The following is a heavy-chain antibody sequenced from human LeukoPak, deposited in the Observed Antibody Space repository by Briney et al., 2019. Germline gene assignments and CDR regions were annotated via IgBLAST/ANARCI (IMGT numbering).Heavy chain of an antibody. D-gene: IGHD3-3*01. J-gene: IGHJ6*03. CDR1: GFSFSGYA. CDR3: ARGTEYYDFWNGYYSGYYYMDV. CDR2: ISYDGNNK. Sequence: GGSLRLSCAASGFSFSGYAMHWARQAPGKGLEWVAVISYDGNNKYYADSVKGRFTISRDNSKNTLYLQMNSLRAEDTAVYYCARGTEYYDFWNGYYSGYYYMDVWGKGTTVTVSS. V-gene: IGHV3-30-3*01.